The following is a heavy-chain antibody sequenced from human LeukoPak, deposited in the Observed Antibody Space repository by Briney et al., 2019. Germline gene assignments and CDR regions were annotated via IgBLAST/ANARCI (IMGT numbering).Heavy chain of an antibody. CDR1: GFTFSSYE. D-gene: IGHD5-12*01. CDR3: ARDGGYSGYDDYYYYSAMDV. V-gene: IGHV3-48*03. CDR2: ISIRGSTI. J-gene: IGHJ6*02. Sequence: GGTLRLSCAASGFTFSSYEMNWVRQAPGKGLEWVSYISIRGSTIYYADSVKGRSTISRDNARNSLYLQMNSLRAEDTAVYYCARDGGYSGYDDYYYYSAMDVWGQGTTVTVSS.